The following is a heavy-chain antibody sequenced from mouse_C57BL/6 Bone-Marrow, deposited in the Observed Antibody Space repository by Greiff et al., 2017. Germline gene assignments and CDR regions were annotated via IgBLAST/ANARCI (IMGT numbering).Heavy chain of an antibody. Sequence: KLVESGGYLVKPGGSLKLSCAASGFTFSSYGMSWVRQTPDKRLEWVATISSGGSYTYYPDSVKGRFTISRDNAQNTLYLQMSSLQSEDTAMYYCARRCLDYWGQGTTLTVSS. V-gene: IGHV5-6*02. CDR1: GFTFSSYG. CDR2: ISSGGSYT. J-gene: IGHJ2*01. CDR3: ARRCLDY.